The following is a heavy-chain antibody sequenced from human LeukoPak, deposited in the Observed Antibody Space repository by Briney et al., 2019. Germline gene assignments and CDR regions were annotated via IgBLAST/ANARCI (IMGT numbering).Heavy chain of an antibody. Sequence: GESLKISFKCSGYSFTSYWIGGGRQVPGKGRGGVGIIYPGDSDTRYSPSFQGQVTISADKSISTAYLQWSSLKASDTAMYYCARHGTIGRWFDPWGQGTLVTVSS. D-gene: IGHD1-7*01. J-gene: IGHJ5*02. V-gene: IGHV5-51*01. CDR3: ARHGTIGRWFDP. CDR1: GYSFTSYW. CDR2: IYPGDSDT.